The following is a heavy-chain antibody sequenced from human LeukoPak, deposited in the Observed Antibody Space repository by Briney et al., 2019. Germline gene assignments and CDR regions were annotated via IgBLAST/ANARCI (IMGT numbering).Heavy chain of an antibody. CDR2: IYYSGST. CDR3: ARHQSYYYDYYMDV. CDR1: GGSISSSSHY. J-gene: IGHJ6*03. Sequence: SETLSLTCTVSGGSISSSSHYWGWTCQPPGKGLEWIGSIYYSGSTYYNPSLKSRVTISEDTSKNQFSLKLTSVTAADTAVYYCARHQSYYYDYYMDVWGKGTTVTISS. V-gene: IGHV4-39*01.